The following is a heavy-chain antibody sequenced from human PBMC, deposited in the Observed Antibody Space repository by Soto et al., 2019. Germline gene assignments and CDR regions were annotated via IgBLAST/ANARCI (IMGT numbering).Heavy chain of an antibody. CDR3: VTVNLVGAAYYFDY. CDR2: VYYSGTT. D-gene: IGHD1-26*01. CDR1: GGSIRNGDYY. Sequence: SVTLSLPCTVSGGSIRNGDYYWGWIRQPPGKGLEWIGYVYYSGTTYSPPSLNSRVSISVDTSENQFSLRLTSVTAADTAVYYCVTVNLVGAAYYFDYWGPGTLVTVS. V-gene: IGHV4-30-4*01. J-gene: IGHJ4*02.